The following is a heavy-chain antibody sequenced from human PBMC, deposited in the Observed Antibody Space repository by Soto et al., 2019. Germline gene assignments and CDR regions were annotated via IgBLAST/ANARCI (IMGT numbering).Heavy chain of an antibody. CDR2: IYYSGST. D-gene: IGHD2-21*02. V-gene: IGHV4-31*03. CDR1: GGSISSGGYY. Sequence: QVQLQESGPGLVKPSQTLSLTCTVSGGSISSGGYYWSWIRQHPGKGLEWIGYIYYSGSTYYNPSLQSRVTISVDTSKNQFSLKLSSVTAADTAVYYCARMQVVTAKSSPAFDIWGQGTMVTVSS. CDR3: ARMQVVTAKSSPAFDI. J-gene: IGHJ3*02.